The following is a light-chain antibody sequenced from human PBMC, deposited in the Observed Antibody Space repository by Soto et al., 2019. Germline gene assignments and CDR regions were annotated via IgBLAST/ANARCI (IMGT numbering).Light chain of an antibody. CDR1: QSVSNNY. CDR2: GAS. J-gene: IGKJ3*01. CDR3: QQYGSSPRFT. V-gene: IGKV3-20*01. Sequence: TVLTQYPATLSLSPWETATLSCRASQSVSNNYLAWYQQKPGQAPRLLIYGASNRATGIPDRFSGSGSGTDFTLTISRLEPEDFAVYYCQQYGSSPRFTFGPGTKVDIK.